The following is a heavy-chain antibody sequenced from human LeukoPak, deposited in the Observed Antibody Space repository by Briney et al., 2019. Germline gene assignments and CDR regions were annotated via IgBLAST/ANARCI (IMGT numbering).Heavy chain of an antibody. D-gene: IGHD6-13*01. Sequence: GGSLRLSCAASGFTFSSYSMNWVRQAPGKGLEWVSSISSSSSYIYYADSVKGRFTISRDNAKNSLYLQMNSLRAEDTAVYYCAKLGVAGSSWVFDYWGQGTLVTVSS. CDR2: ISSSSSYI. V-gene: IGHV3-21*04. CDR3: AKLGVAGSSWVFDY. CDR1: GFTFSSYS. J-gene: IGHJ4*02.